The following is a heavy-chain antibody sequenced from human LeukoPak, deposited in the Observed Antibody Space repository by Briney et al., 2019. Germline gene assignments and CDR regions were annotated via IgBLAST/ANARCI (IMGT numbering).Heavy chain of an antibody. CDR2: ISSSGNTI. V-gene: IGHV3-11*01. J-gene: IGHJ4*02. CDR3: ARGVSGYSYGSRFDY. Sequence: PGWSLRLSCAASGLTFSDYYMSWIRQAPGKGLEGVSYISSSGNTIYYADSVKGRFTISRDNAKNSLYVQMNSLRAEDTAVYYCARGVSGYSYGSRFDYWGQGTLVTVSS. CDR1: GLTFSDYY. D-gene: IGHD5-18*01.